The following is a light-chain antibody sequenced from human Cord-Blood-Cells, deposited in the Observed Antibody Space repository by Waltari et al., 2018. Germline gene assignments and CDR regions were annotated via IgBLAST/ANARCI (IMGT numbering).Light chain of an antibody. Sequence: ERATLSCRASQSVSSYLAWYQQKPGQAPRLLIYDASNRATGIPARFSGSGSGTDFTLNISSLEPEDFAVYYCQQRSNWLTFGGGTKVEIK. CDR1: QSVSSY. CDR2: DAS. V-gene: IGKV3-11*01. J-gene: IGKJ4*01. CDR3: QQRSNWLT.